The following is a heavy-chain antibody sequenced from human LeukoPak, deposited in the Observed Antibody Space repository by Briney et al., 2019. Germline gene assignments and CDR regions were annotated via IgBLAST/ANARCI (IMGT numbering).Heavy chain of an antibody. CDR3: AREELLRYFDWAWAEHGAFDI. V-gene: IGHV4-61*02. CDR1: GGSISSGSYY. D-gene: IGHD3-9*01. J-gene: IGHJ3*02. Sequence: SETLSLTCTVSGGSISSGSYYWSWIRQPAGKGLEWIGRIYTSRSTNYNPSLKSRVTISVDTSKNQFSLKLSSVTAADTAVYYCAREELLRYFDWAWAEHGAFDIWGQGTMVTVSS. CDR2: IYTSRST.